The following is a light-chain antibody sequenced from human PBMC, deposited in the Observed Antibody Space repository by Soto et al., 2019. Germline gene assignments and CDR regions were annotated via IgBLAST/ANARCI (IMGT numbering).Light chain of an antibody. V-gene: IGKV3-15*01. CDR3: QQYDNWPIT. CDR1: QSVSSN. CDR2: DAS. Sequence: DIVMTQSPATLSVSPGERETLSCRASQSVSSNLAWYQQKPGQAPRLLIYDASTRATGIPDRFSGGGFGTEFTLTISSLQSEDFAVYYCQQYDNWPITFGQGTRLEIK. J-gene: IGKJ5*01.